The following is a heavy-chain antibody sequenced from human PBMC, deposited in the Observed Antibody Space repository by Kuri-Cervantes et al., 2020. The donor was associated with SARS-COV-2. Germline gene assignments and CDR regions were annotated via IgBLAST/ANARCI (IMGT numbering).Heavy chain of an antibody. CDR2: IYYSGST. Sequence: SETLSLTCTVSGGSISSSSYYWGWIRQPPGKGLEWIGSIYYSGSTYYNPSLKSRVTISVDTSKNQSSLKLSSVTAADTAVYYCARSVTKDFWSGVDIWGQGTMVTVSS. J-gene: IGHJ3*02. CDR3: ARSVTKDFWSGVDI. CDR1: GGSISSSSYY. D-gene: IGHD3-3*01. V-gene: IGHV4-39*01.